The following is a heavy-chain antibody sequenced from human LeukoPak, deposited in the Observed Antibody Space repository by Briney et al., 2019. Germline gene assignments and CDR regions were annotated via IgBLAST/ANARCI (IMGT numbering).Heavy chain of an antibody. CDR1: GFTFSSNY. CDR2: IYSGGNT. J-gene: IGHJ3*02. Sequence: PGGSLRLSCAASGFTFSSNYMSWVRQAPGKGLEWVSVIYSGGNTYYADSVKGRFTISRDNSKNTLYLQMNSLRAEDTAVYYCASSLKLWLAFDIWGQGTMVTVSS. V-gene: IGHV3-53*01. D-gene: IGHD3-10*01. CDR3: ASSLKLWLAFDI.